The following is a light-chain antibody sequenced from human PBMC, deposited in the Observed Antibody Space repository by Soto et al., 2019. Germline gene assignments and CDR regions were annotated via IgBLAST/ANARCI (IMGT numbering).Light chain of an antibody. CDR2: LEGSGSY. Sequence: QPVLTQSSSASASLGSSVKLTCTLSSGHSSYIIAWHQQQPGKAPRYLMKLEGSGSYNKGSGVPDRFSGSSSGADRYLTISNLQLEDEAAYYCETWDTEVVFGGGPKLTVL. CDR1: SGHSSYI. V-gene: IGLV4-60*02. CDR3: ETWDTEVV. J-gene: IGLJ2*01.